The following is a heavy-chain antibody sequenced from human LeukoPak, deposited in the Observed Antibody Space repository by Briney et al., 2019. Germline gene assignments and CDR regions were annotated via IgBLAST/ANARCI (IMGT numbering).Heavy chain of an antibody. CDR2: IDPSDSYT. CDR3: ARLRDTAMVHDY. V-gene: IGHV5-10-1*01. D-gene: IGHD5-18*01. Sequence: GESLKISCEGSGYSFTNYWITWVRQMPGKGLEWMGRIDPSDSYTNYSPSFQGHVTISADKSISTAYLQWSSLKASDTAMYYCARLRDTAMVHDYWGQGTLVTVSS. CDR1: GYSFTNYW. J-gene: IGHJ4*02.